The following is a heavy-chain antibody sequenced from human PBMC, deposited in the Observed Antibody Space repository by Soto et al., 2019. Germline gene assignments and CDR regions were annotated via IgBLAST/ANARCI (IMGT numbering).Heavy chain of an antibody. CDR1: GCSITSRNYY. J-gene: IGHJ4*02. D-gene: IGHD5-12*01. Sequence: XETLSLTCTVSGCSITSRNYYWGWIRQPPGKGLEWIGNIYYSGSTSYNPSLKSRVTISVDTSKNQLSLRLSSVTAADTAVYYCARQNPLSGYGYGLGGYYFDYWGQGTLVTVSS. V-gene: IGHV4-39*01. CDR3: ARQNPLSGYGYGLGGYYFDY. CDR2: IYYSGST.